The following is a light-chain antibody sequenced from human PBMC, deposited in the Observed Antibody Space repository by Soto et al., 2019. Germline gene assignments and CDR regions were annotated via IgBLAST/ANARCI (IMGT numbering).Light chain of an antibody. J-gene: IGKJ5*01. Sequence: DIQMTQSPSAISASVGDSFTITCRASQGISNHLVWFQQRPGKVPKRLIYDASSLQTGVPSRFSGSGSGTDFTLTISSLQPEDFATYYCLQHTNFPLTFGQGTRLEIK. CDR3: LQHTNFPLT. V-gene: IGKV1-17*03. CDR1: QGISNH. CDR2: DAS.